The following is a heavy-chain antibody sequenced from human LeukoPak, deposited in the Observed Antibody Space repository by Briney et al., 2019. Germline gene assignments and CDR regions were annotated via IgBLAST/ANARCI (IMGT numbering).Heavy chain of an antibody. CDR2: IFHTGST. V-gene: IGHV4-4*02. D-gene: IGHD7-27*01. J-gene: IGHJ3*02. CDR1: GGSISTNNW. CDR3: ARGMWGSGDAFDI. Sequence: SETLSLTCAVSGGSISTNNWWSWVRQSPGKGLEWIGEIFHTGSTKYNPSLKSRVTISVDTSMAQFSLRLSSVTAADTAVYSCARGMWGSGDAFDIWGQGTVVTVSS.